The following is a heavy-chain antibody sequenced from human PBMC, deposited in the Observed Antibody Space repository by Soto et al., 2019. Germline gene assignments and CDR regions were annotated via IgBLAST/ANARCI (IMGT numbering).Heavy chain of an antibody. CDR3: ARARATVTTERALGY. Sequence: QVQLLQSGAEVKKPGASVKVSCKASGYTFYSYDITWVRQAPGQGLEWMGPISAYNDNTNLPQTLQGRVTRTIDKSTATAYMELKNLTSDDTAVYYCARARATVTTERALGYWGQGTLVTVSS. V-gene: IGHV1-18*01. CDR1: GYTFYSYD. CDR2: ISAYNDNT. D-gene: IGHD4-17*01. J-gene: IGHJ4*02.